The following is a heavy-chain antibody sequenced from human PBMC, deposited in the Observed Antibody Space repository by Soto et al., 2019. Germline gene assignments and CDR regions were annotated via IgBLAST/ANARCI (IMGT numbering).Heavy chain of an antibody. CDR3: ARDKTSGATPGDAFDI. J-gene: IGHJ3*02. CDR2: IRGSGGST. V-gene: IGHV3-23*01. CDR1: GFTFTTYA. Sequence: GGSLRLSCAASGFTFTTYAMSWVRQAPGKGLEWVSGIRGSGGSTYYVDSVKGRFTISRDNSKNTLYLQMNSLRVEDTAVYYCARDKTSGATPGDAFDIWGQGTMVTVSS. D-gene: IGHD3-3*01.